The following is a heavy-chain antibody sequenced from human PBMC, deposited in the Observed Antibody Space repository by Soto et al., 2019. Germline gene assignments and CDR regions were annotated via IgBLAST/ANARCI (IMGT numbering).Heavy chain of an antibody. Sequence: GGSLRLSCAASGFTFSSYWMSWVRRAPGKGLEWVANIKQDGSEKYYVDSVKGRFTISRDNSKNTLYLQMNSLRAEDTAVYYCAKGTELVVVITTYDYWGQGTLVTVSS. J-gene: IGHJ4*02. V-gene: IGHV3-7*03. CDR3: AKGTELVVVITTYDY. D-gene: IGHD3-22*01. CDR2: IKQDGSEK. CDR1: GFTFSSYW.